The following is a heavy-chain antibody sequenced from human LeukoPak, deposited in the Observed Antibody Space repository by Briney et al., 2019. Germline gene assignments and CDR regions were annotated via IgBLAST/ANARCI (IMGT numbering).Heavy chain of an antibody. V-gene: IGHV4-4*07. CDR1: GGSISGYY. CDR3: AREGRGSTPGY. Sequence: SETLSLTCTVSGGSISGYYWSWIRQPAAKGLEWIGHISTSGGTTYNPSLKGRVTMSVDTSKNQFSLRLSSVTATDTAVYYCAREGRGSTPGYWGQGSLVTVSS. J-gene: IGHJ4*02. CDR2: ISTSGGT. D-gene: IGHD2-15*01.